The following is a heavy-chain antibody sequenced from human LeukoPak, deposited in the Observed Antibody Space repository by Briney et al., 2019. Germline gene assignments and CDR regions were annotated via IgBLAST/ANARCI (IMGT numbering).Heavy chain of an antibody. Sequence: SETLSLTCTVSGYSISSGYFWGWIRQPPGQGLEWIGSIYHSGSTSYNPSLKSRVTMSVDTSKNQFSLKLKSVTAADTAVYYCARDWVTGGWSMFDYWGQGILVTVSS. CDR3: ARDWVTGGWSMFDY. V-gene: IGHV4-38-2*02. CDR1: GYSISSGYF. CDR2: IYHSGST. J-gene: IGHJ4*02. D-gene: IGHD6-19*01.